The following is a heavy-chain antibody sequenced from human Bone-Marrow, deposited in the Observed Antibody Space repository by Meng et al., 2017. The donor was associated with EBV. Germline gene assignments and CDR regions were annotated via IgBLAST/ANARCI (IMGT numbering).Heavy chain of an antibody. CDR1: GGSFSGYY. CDR2: INHSGST. CDR3: ARGSGWYSGY. D-gene: IGHD6-19*01. J-gene: IGHJ4*02. V-gene: IGHV4-34*01. Sequence: QGQHRQWGAGLFKPSETLSLTCAVYGGSFSGYYWSWIRQPPGKGLEWIGEINHSGSTNYNPSLKSRVTISVDTSKNQFSLKLSSVTAADTAVYYCARGSGWYSGYWGQGTLVTVSS.